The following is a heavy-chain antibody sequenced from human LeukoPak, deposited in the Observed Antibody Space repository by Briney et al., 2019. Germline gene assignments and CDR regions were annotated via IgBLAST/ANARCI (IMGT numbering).Heavy chain of an antibody. D-gene: IGHD2-15*01. J-gene: IGHJ4*02. CDR2: IYYSGST. Sequence: SETLSLTCTVSGGSISSYYWSWIRQPPGKGLEWIGYIYYSGSTTYNPSLKSRVTISVDTSKIQFSLKLSSVTAGDVAVYDCAREICSGGSCYSYWGQGTLVTVSS. CDR1: GGSISSYY. CDR3: AREICSGGSCYSY. V-gene: IGHV4-59*01.